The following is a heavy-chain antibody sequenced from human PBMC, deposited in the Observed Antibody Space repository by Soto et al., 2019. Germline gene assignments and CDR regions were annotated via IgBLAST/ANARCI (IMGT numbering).Heavy chain of an antibody. CDR3: TKPKYRGVVVNV. CDR2: ISNSGDT. J-gene: IGHJ6*02. Sequence: VQLLESGGALVQPGGSLRLSCAASGITFSSYAIYWVRQAPGKGLEWVSTISNSGDTYYADSVEGRFTISRDNSKDTLYLQMNSLRAEDTAVYYCTKPKYRGVVVNVWGQGTTVTVSS. D-gene: IGHD3-10*01. V-gene: IGHV3-23*01. CDR1: GITFSSYA.